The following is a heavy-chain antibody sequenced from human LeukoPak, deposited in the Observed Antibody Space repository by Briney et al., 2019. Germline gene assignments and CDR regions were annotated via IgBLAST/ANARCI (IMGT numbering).Heavy chain of an antibody. V-gene: IGHV1-2*02. CDR1: GYTLTELS. J-gene: IGHJ4*02. Sequence: ASVKVSCKVSGYTLTELSMHWVRQAPGQGLEWMGWINPNSGGTNYAQKFQGRVTMTRDTSISTAYMELSRLRSDDTAVYYCASLTYGEDFDYWGQGTLVTVSS. CDR3: ASLTYGEDFDY. CDR2: INPNSGGT. D-gene: IGHD4-17*01.